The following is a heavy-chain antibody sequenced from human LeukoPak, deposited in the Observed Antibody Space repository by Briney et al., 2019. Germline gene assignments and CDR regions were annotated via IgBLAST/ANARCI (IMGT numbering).Heavy chain of an antibody. J-gene: IGHJ4*02. D-gene: IGHD5-12*01. CDR3: ARRFRGYSGYDVFDY. Sequence: GGSLRLSCAASGFTFSSYGMHWVRQAPGKGLEWVAFIRYDGSNKYYADSVKGRFTISRDNSKNTLYLQMNSLRAEDTAVYYCARRFRGYSGYDVFDYWGQGTLVTVSS. CDR2: IRYDGSNK. CDR1: GFTFSSYG. V-gene: IGHV3-30*02.